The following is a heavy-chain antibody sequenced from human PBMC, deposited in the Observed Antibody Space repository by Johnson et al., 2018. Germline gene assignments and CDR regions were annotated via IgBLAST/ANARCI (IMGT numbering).Heavy chain of an antibody. Sequence: VQLVQSGGDLAEPGGSLRLSCAASGFTFGDYAMSWFRQAPGKGLEWVGFIRSKAYGGTTEYAASVKGRFTISRDDSKSIAYLQMNSLKTEDTAVYYCTRVPDSSGYYFYYYYYMDVWGKGTTVTVSS. J-gene: IGHJ6*03. CDR3: TRVPDSSGYYFYYYYYMDV. CDR2: IRSKAYGGTT. CDR1: GFTFGDYA. D-gene: IGHD3-22*01. V-gene: IGHV3-49*03.